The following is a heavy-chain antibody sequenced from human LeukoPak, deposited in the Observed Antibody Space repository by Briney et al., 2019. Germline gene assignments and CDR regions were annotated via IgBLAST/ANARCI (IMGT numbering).Heavy chain of an antibody. CDR1: GDSITGYY. Sequence: SETLSLTCSVSGDSITGYYWGWIRQPPGKGLEWIGNIYYTGNTYYNSSLKSRVTISLDTSKNQFSLKLSSVTAADTAVYYCARILDNAWGELGYWGQGTLVTVSS. CDR3: ARILDNAWGELGY. V-gene: IGHV4-39*07. CDR2: IYYTGNT. D-gene: IGHD1-26*01. J-gene: IGHJ4*02.